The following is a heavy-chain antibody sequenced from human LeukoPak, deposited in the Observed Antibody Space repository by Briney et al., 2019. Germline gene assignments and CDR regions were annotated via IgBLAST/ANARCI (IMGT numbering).Heavy chain of an antibody. CDR2: INPNSGGT. D-gene: IGHD3-22*01. V-gene: IGHV1-2*02. J-gene: IGHJ3*02. CDR3: ARARKDYDSSGSGGDAFDI. Sequence: ASVKVSCKASGYTFTGYYMHWVRQAPGQGLEWMGWINPNSGGTNYAQKFQGRVTMTRDTSISTAYMELSRLRSDDPAVYYCARARKDYDSSGSGGDAFDIWGQGTMVTVSS. CDR1: GYTFTGYY.